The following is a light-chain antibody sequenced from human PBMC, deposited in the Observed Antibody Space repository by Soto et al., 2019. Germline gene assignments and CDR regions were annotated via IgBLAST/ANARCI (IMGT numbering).Light chain of an antibody. V-gene: IGKV3-15*01. Sequence: EIVVTQSPATLSVSPGERATLSCRASQSVGNNFAWYQQKPGQAPRLLIFATSTRATGVPARFSGSGAGTEFTLTISSLQSEEFSVYYCQQYSGWPLTFGGGTKVEIE. CDR1: QSVGNN. CDR3: QQYSGWPLT. J-gene: IGKJ4*01. CDR2: ATS.